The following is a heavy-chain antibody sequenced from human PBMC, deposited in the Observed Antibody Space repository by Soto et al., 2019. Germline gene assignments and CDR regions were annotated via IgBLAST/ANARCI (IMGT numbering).Heavy chain of an antibody. V-gene: IGHV3-23*01. Sequence: EVQLLESGGGLVQPGGSLRLSCAASGFTFRSYAMSWFRQAPGKGLEWVPAISGSGGSTYYADSVKGRFTISRDNSKNKLNLQMSSLRAEDTAVYYCAAPRRVDYWGQGTMVTVSS. CDR1: GFTFRSYA. CDR3: AAPRRVDY. J-gene: IGHJ4*02. CDR2: ISGSGGST.